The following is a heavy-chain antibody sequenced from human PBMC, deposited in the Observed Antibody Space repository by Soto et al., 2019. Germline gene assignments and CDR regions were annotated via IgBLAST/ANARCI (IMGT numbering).Heavy chain of an antibody. CDR1: GFIFREYA. Sequence: QVHLVESGGGVVQTGTSLRLSCAASGFIFREYAMHWVRQAPGKGLDWVAVISYDGSHEDYADSVKGRFTISRDNSKDTLYLQANSLRNEDTATYYCARDLGAVAALDSWGQGTLVTVSS. CDR3: ARDLGAVAALDS. D-gene: IGHD6-19*01. J-gene: IGHJ4*02. V-gene: IGHV3-30*04. CDR2: ISYDGSHE.